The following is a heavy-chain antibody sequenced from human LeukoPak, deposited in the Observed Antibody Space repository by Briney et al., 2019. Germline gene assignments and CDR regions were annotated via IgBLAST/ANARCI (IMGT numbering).Heavy chain of an antibody. J-gene: IGHJ6*03. D-gene: IGHD6-6*01. CDR2: IRSRRYGGTT. V-gene: IGHV3-49*04. CDR3: TRISSSPAALYYYYMDV. Sequence: GGSLRLSCTASGFIFGDNLLNWVRQAPGKGLEWVGLIRSRRYGGTTEYVASVNGRFSISRDDSKNIVYLQMNSLRDEDTAVYFCTRISSSPAALYYYYMDVWGKGIPVTVSS. CDR1: GFIFGDNL.